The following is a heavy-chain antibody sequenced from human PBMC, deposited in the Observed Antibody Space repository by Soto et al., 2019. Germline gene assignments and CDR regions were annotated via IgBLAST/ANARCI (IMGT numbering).Heavy chain of an antibody. V-gene: IGHV3-23*01. CDR3: EKITHNWPIGC. J-gene: IGHJ4*02. Sequence: QPGGSLRLSCAASGFTFSSYDMSWVRQAPGKGLEWVSAISSSGGARYYADFVEGRFTVSRDNPKNTLFLQMDSLRAEDTAVYYCEKITHNWPIGCWGQGTLVTVSS. D-gene: IGHD1-20*01. CDR1: GFTFSSYD. CDR2: ISSSGGAR.